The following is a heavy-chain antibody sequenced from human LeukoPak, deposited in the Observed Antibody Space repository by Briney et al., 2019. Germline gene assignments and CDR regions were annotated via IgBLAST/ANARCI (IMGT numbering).Heavy chain of an antibody. V-gene: IGHV5-51*01. J-gene: IGHJ5*02. CDR1: GYSFTSYW. CDR3: ARRYYYDSSGYGFDP. Sequence: GESLKISCKGSGYSFTSYWIGWVRQMPGKGLEWMEIIYPGDSDTRYSPSFQGQVTISADKSISTAYLQWSSLKASDTAMYYCARRYYYDSSGYGFDPWGQGTLVTVSS. D-gene: IGHD3-22*01. CDR2: IYPGDSDT.